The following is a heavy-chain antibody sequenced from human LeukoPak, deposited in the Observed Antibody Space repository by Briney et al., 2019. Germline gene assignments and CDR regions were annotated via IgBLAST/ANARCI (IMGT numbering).Heavy chain of an antibody. CDR3: ARPNTPYYYDSSYFDY. D-gene: IGHD3-22*01. Sequence: GASVKVSCKASGYTFTSYAMHWVRQAPGQRLEWMGWINAGNGNTKYSQKFQGRVTITRDTSASTAYMELSSLRSEDTAVYYCARPNTPYYYDSSYFDYWGRGTLVTVSS. J-gene: IGHJ4*02. V-gene: IGHV1-3*01. CDR1: GYTFTSYA. CDR2: INAGNGNT.